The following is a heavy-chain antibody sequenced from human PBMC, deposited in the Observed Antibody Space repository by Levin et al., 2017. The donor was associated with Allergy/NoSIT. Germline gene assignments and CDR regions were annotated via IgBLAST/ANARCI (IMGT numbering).Heavy chain of an antibody. CDR2: IYYSGST. J-gene: IGHJ4*02. V-gene: IGHV4-59*08. D-gene: IGHD2-15*01. CDR3: ERHSSKCSGGSCYLFDY. Sequence: SETLSLTCTVSGGSISSYYWSWIRQPPGKGLEWIGYIYYSGSTNYNPSLKSGVTISVDTSTNQFSLKLNSVTAAETAVDYSERHSSKCSGGSCYLFDYWGQGTLVTVSS. CDR1: GGSISSYY.